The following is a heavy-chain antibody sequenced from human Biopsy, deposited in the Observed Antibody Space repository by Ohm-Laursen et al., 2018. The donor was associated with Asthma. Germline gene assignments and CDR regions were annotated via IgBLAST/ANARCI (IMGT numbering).Heavy chain of an antibody. V-gene: IGHV4-39*01. J-gene: IGHJ4*02. D-gene: IGHD2-2*01. Sequence: SETLSLTWTVSGASITSSAYYWGWIRQPPGKGLEWIGSMYYGETTYYSPSLKSRVTISVDTSKNQFSLILSSVTAADTAVYYCARHDHRWDTYADFWGQGTPVTVSS. CDR2: MYYGETT. CDR1: GASITSSAYY. CDR3: ARHDHRWDTYADF.